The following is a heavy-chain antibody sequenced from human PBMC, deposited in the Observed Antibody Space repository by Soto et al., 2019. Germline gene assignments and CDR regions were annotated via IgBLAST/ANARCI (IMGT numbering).Heavy chain of an antibody. CDR3: AKYSSSWNALSYYFDY. J-gene: IGHJ4*02. Sequence: PGGSLRLSCAASGFTFSSYAMSWVRQAPGKGLEWVSAISGSGGSTYYADSVKGRFTISRDNSKNTLYLQMNSLRAEDTAVYYCAKYSSSWNALSYYFDYWGQGTLVTVSS. V-gene: IGHV3-23*01. D-gene: IGHD6-13*01. CDR2: ISGSGGST. CDR1: GFTFSSYA.